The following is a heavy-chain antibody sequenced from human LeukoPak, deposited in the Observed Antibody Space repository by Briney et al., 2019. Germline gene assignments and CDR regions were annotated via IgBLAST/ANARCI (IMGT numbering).Heavy chain of an antibody. CDR1: GGSVSSGAYY. CDR3: ARGSGAFDY. CDR2: IYYGGRT. Sequence: PSETLSLTCTVSGGSVSSGAYYWSWIRQPPGKGLEWIGYIYYGGRTNYSPSLKSRVTMSVDTSKKQFSLKVTSVTAADTAVYYCARGSGAFDYWGQGSLVAVSS. J-gene: IGHJ4*02. V-gene: IGHV4-61*08.